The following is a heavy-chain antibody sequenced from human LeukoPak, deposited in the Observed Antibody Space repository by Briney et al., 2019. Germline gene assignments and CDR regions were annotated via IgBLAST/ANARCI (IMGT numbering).Heavy chain of an antibody. J-gene: IGHJ4*02. Sequence: KPSETLSLTCTVSGGSISSYYWSWIRQPPGKGLEWIGYIYYSGSTNYNPSLKSRVTISVDTSKNQFSLKLSSVTAADTAVYYCARHNRDTAMEYWGQGTLVTVSS. CDR3: ARHNRDTAMEY. V-gene: IGHV4-59*08. CDR1: GGSISSYY. CDR2: IYYSGST. D-gene: IGHD5-18*01.